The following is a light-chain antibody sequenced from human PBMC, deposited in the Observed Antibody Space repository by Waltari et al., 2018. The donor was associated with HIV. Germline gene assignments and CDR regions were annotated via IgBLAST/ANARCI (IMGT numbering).Light chain of an antibody. CDR1: QSIDTW. CDR3: QHYNTSSPWT. V-gene: IGKV1-5*03. Sequence: DIQMTQSPSTLSTFVGDRITITCWASQSIDTWLAWYQQKPGKAPKLLVYKTSSLQSGVPSRFSGSGSGTEFTLTISSLQPDDFATYYCQHYNTSSPWTFGQGTRVDI. CDR2: KTS. J-gene: IGKJ1*01.